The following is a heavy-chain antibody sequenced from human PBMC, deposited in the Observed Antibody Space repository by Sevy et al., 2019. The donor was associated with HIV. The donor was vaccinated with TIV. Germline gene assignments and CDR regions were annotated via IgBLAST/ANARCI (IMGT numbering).Heavy chain of an antibody. CDR2: INHSGST. D-gene: IGHD3-3*01. Sequence: SETLSLTCAVYGGSFSGYYWSWIRQPWGKGLEWIGEINHSGSTNYNPSLKSRVTISVDTSKNQFFLKLSSVTAADTAAYYGARADDFWSGYTSTHGLDVWGQGTTVTVSS. CDR3: ARADDFWSGYTSTHGLDV. J-gene: IGHJ6*02. V-gene: IGHV4-34*01. CDR1: GGSFSGYY.